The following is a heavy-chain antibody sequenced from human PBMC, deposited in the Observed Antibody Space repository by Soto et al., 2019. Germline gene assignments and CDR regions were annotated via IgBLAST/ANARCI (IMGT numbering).Heavy chain of an antibody. CDR3: SSTYFFESIGYRDAFDI. CDR1: GGSITSSNW. CDR2: IYHSGNT. V-gene: IGHV4-4*02. Sequence: QVQLQESGPGLVKPSGTLSLTCAVSGGSITSSNWWSWVRQPPGKGLEWVGEIYHSGNTNYNPSLKSRVTISLDKSKNQFSLKLSSVTAADTAMYYCSSTYFFESIGYRDAFDIWGQGTMVTVSS. D-gene: IGHD3-22*01. J-gene: IGHJ3*02.